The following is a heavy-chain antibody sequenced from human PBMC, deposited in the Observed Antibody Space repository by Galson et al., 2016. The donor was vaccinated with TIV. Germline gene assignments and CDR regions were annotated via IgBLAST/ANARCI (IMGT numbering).Heavy chain of an antibody. Sequence: SLRLSCAASGCTFHNAWMSWVRQAPGKGLEWVARIKSHIDDGTTDYAPPVRVRFTISRYDSTSTLYLQMNRLKLEDTGLYYCTTDPFDQVLWGDVSPWGQGTLVTVSS. V-gene: IGHV3-15*01. CDR1: GCTFHNAW. CDR2: IKSHIDDGTT. D-gene: IGHD2-2*01. J-gene: IGHJ5*02. CDR3: TTDPFDQVLWGDVSP.